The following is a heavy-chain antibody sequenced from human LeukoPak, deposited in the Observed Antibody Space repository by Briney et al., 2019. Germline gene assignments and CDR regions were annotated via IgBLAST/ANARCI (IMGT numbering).Heavy chain of an antibody. J-gene: IGHJ1*01. CDR3: AKGRGPGLWFGELIP. CDR2: ISWNSGSI. D-gene: IGHD3-10*01. V-gene: IGHV3-9*01. Sequence: GGSLRLSCAASGFTLDDYAMHWVRQAPGKGLEWVSGISWNSGSIGYADSVKGRFTISRDNAKNSLYLQMNSLRAEDTALYYCAKGRGPGLWFGELIPWGQGTLVTVSS. CDR1: GFTLDDYA.